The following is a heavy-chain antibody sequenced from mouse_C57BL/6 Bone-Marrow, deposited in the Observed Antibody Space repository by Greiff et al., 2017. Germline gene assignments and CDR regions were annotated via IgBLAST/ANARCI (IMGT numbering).Heavy chain of an antibody. Sequence: VHVKQSGPVLVKPGASVKMSCKASGYTFTDYYMNWVKQSHGKSLEWIGVINPYNGGTSYNQKFKGKATLTVDKSSSTAYMELNSLTSEDSAVYYCARKGVYDYDWGQGTTLTVSS. D-gene: IGHD2-4*01. J-gene: IGHJ2*01. CDR2: INPYNGGT. V-gene: IGHV1-19*01. CDR1: GYTFTDYY. CDR3: ARKGVYDYD.